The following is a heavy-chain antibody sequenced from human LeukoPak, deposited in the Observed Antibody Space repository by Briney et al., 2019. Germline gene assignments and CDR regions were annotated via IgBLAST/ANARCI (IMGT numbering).Heavy chain of an antibody. CDR1: GFTFSSYW. V-gene: IGHV3-74*01. CDR2: ISNDGTTT. CDR3: AREGRDYWYFDL. Sequence: GGSLRLSCAASGFTFSSYWMHWVRQAPGKGLLWVSRISNDGTTTSYADSVKGRFTISRDNAKNTLYLQMNSLRAEDTAVYYCAREGRDYWYFDLWGRGTLVTVSS. J-gene: IGHJ2*01. D-gene: IGHD2-15*01.